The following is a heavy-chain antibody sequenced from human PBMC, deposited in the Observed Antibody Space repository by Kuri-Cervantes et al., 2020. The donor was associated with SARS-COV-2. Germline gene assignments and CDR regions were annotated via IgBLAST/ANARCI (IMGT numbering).Heavy chain of an antibody. D-gene: IGHD3-10*01. CDR2: IYSADIT. V-gene: IGHV3-53*01. CDR1: GFTVSSNY. J-gene: IGHJ3*02. CDR3: ARTTYGSGSYWDDAFDI. Sequence: GESLKISCAASGFTVSSNYMSWVRQAPGKGLEWVSVIYSADITYYADSVKGRFTISRDNAKNSLYLQMNSLRAEDTAVYYCARTTYGSGSYWDDAFDIWGQGTMVTVSS.